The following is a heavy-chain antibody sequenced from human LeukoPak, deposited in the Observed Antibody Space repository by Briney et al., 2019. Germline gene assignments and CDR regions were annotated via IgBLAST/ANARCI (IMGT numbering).Heavy chain of an antibody. CDR1: GGSITDYH. CDR2: IYYKGST. D-gene: IGHD3-22*01. CDR3: ARTVNYYDTSGYSYYFDY. V-gene: IGHV4-59*01. Sequence: SETLSLTCNVSGGSITDYHLRWIRQPPGKGLEWIGYIYYKGSTNYNPSLRSRVTISADTSKNLFSLKLSSVTTADTAVYYCARTVNYYDTSGYSYYFDYWGQGTLVTVSS. J-gene: IGHJ4*02.